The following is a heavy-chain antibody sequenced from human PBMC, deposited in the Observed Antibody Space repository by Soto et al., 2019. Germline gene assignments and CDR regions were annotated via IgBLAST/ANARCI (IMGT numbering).Heavy chain of an antibody. V-gene: IGHV1-69*05. Sequence: SVKVSCKASGGTFSSYAISWVRQAPGQGLEWMGGIIPIFGTANYAQKFQGRVTMTRNDSISTAYMELSSLRSEDTAVYYCARGRDIVVVPAAEYYYYYMDVWGKGTTVTVSS. D-gene: IGHD2-2*01. CDR3: ARGRDIVVVPAAEYYYYYMDV. CDR2: IIPIFGTA. CDR1: GGTFSSYA. J-gene: IGHJ6*03.